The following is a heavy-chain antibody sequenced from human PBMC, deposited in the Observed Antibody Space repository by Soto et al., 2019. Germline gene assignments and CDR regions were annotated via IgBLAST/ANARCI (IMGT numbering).Heavy chain of an antibody. J-gene: IGHJ5*02. CDR2: ISYDGSNK. CDR3: ARSWQQLTVSWFDP. D-gene: IGHD6-13*01. CDR1: GFTFSSYA. V-gene: IGHV3-30-3*01. Sequence: PGGSLRLSCAASGFTFSSYAMHWVRQAPGKGLEWVAVISYDGSNKYYADSVKGRFTISRDNSKNTLYLQMNSLRAEDTAVYYCARSWQQLTVSWFDPWGQGTLVTVSS.